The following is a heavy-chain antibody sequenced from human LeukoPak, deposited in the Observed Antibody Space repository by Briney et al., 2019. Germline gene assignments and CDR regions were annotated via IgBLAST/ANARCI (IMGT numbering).Heavy chain of an antibody. Sequence: PGGSLRLSCAASGFTSSNYWMGWVRQAPGKGLEWVANIQQDGSEKYYVDSVKGRFTISRDNAKNSLCLQMNSLRAEDTAVYYCARARVYGFDIWGQGTMVSVSS. CDR3: ARARVYGFDI. CDR2: IQQDGSEK. J-gene: IGHJ3*02. CDR1: GFTSSNYW. V-gene: IGHV3-7*03. D-gene: IGHD2-8*01.